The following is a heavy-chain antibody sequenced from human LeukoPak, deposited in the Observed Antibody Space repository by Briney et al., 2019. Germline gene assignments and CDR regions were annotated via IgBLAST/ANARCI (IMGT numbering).Heavy chain of an antibody. CDR3: ATQSPDYSIGPSYGSFNI. CDR2: IGASGDNI. V-gene: IGHV3-23*01. CDR1: GFTFHNYV. Sequence: PGGSLRLSCEASGFTFHNYVMAWVRQAPGKGLEYVSSIGASGDNIYYGGSVKGRFTISRDNSKNTLFLQMNSLRAEDTALYYCATQSPDYSIGPSYGSFNIWGQGTKVTVSS. J-gene: IGHJ3*02. D-gene: IGHD3-10*01.